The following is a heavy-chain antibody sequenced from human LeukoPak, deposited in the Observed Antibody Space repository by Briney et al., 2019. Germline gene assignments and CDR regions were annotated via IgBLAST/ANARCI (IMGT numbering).Heavy chain of an antibody. CDR2: ISGSGGST. CDR3: ARVVGATVTIAPADY. CDR1: GFTFSSYA. Sequence: GGSLRLSCAASGFTFSSYAMSWVRQAPGKGLEWVSAISGSGGSTYYADSVKGRFTISRDNSKNTLYLQMNSLRAEDTAVYYCARVVGATVTIAPADYWGQGTLVTVSS. D-gene: IGHD4-17*01. V-gene: IGHV3-23*01. J-gene: IGHJ4*02.